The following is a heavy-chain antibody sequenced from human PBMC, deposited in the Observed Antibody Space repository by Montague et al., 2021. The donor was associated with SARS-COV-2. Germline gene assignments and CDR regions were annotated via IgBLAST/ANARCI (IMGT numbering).Heavy chain of an antibody. J-gene: IGHJ3*02. Sequence: SETLSLTCTVSGGSISSSSYYWGWIRQPPGKGLEWIGSIYYSGSTYYNPSLKSRVTISVDTSKNQFSLKLSSVTAADTAVYYCARQEGSSGWFKPDAFDIWGQGTMVTVPS. D-gene: IGHD6-19*01. V-gene: IGHV4-39*01. CDR3: ARQEGSSGWFKPDAFDI. CDR1: GGSISSSSYY. CDR2: IYYSGST.